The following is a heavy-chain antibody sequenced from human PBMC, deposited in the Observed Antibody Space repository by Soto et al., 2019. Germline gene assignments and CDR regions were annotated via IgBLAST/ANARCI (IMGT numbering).Heavy chain of an antibody. CDR2: INPSGGST. CDR1: GYTFTSYY. J-gene: IGHJ5*02. Sequence: QVQLVQSGAEVKKPGASVKVSCKASGYTFTSYYMHWVRQAPGQGLEWMGIINPSGGSTRYAQKFQGGVTMTRDTSRSTVCMELRSLRSEDTGVYYCARSQRVHWFDPWGQGTLVTVSS. CDR3: ARSQRVHWFDP. V-gene: IGHV1-46*01. D-gene: IGHD6-13*01.